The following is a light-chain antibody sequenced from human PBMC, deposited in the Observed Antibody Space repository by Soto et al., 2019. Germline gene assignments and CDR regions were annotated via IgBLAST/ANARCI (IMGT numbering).Light chain of an antibody. CDR1: SSDVGGSNF. Sequence: VLTQPASVSDSPGQSITISCTGTSSDVGGSNFASWYQQHPGKPPKLIIYDVANRPSGVSNRFSGSKSGSTASLIISRLQAEDEADYYCVSYTSSTTYVFGTGTKSPS. CDR3: VSYTSSTTYV. J-gene: IGLJ1*01. CDR2: DVA. V-gene: IGLV2-14*03.